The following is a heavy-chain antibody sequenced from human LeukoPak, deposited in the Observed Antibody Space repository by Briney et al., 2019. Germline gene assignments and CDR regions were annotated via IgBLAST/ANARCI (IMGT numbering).Heavy chain of an antibody. CDR3: AKGRGMIQGPDY. J-gene: IGHJ4*02. D-gene: IGHD3-22*01. Sequence: GRSLRLSCAASGFTFDDYAMHWVRQAPGKGLEWVSGISWNSGSIGYADSVKGRFTISRDNAKNSLYLQMNSLRAEDTALYYCAKGRGMIQGPDYWGQGTLATVSS. CDR1: GFTFDDYA. V-gene: IGHV3-9*01. CDR2: ISWNSGSI.